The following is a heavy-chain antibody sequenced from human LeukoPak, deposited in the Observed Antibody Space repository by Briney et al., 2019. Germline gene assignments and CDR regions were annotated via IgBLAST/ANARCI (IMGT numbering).Heavy chain of an antibody. Sequence: GGSLRLSCAASGFTFSNSWMHWVRQAPGKGLVWISRINCDGSSTHYADSVKGRFTISRDNAKNTLYLQMNSLRADDTAVYYCVRNYDSSAYPDAFDIWGQGTMVTVSS. V-gene: IGHV3-74*01. CDR1: GFTFSNSW. D-gene: IGHD3-22*01. CDR3: VRNYDSSAYPDAFDI. CDR2: INCDGSST. J-gene: IGHJ3*02.